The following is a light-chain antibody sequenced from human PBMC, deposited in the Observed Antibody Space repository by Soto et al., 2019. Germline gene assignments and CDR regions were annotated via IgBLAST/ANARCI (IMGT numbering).Light chain of an antibody. CDR3: QQSHGIPYT. J-gene: IGKJ2*01. CDR1: QTITGY. CDR2: AAS. Sequence: DIQMTQSPSSLSAFVGDRVTITCRASQTITGYLNWYQQKPGKAPKLLIYAASSLQSGVPSRFSGSGSGTDFTITISSLQPEDFATYYCQQSHGIPYTFGQGTKLEIK. V-gene: IGKV1-39*01.